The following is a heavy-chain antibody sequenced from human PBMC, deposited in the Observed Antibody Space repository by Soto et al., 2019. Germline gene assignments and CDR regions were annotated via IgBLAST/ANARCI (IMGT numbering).Heavy chain of an antibody. J-gene: IGHJ5*02. CDR1: GYTFTDYY. D-gene: IGHD2-15*01. V-gene: IGHV1-2*02. CDR3: ARGDVRVVASFDP. Sequence: SVKVSCEASGYTFTDYYIHWVRQAPVQGLEWMGWINPNSGGTNYAQKFQGRVTMTRDTSISTAYMELSRLISDDTAVYYCARGDVRVVASFDPWGQGALVTVSS. CDR2: INPNSGGT.